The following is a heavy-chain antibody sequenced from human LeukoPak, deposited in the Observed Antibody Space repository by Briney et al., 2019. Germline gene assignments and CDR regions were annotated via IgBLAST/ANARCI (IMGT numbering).Heavy chain of an antibody. Sequence: PSQTLSLTCTVSGDSINSGDYYWPWVRQPPGKGLEWIGYISYTWRTYYNPSLNSRLTISIDTSKNHFSLRLTSVTAADTAVYYCARRLGGNGGLDYWGQGTLVTVSS. V-gene: IGHV4-30-4*08. D-gene: IGHD4-23*01. CDR1: GDSINSGDYY. CDR2: ISYTWRT. CDR3: ARRLGGNGGLDY. J-gene: IGHJ4*02.